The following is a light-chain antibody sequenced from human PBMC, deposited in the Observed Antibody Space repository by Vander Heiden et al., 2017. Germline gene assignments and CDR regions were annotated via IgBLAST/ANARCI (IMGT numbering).Light chain of an antibody. Sequence: EIVLTQSPATLSLSPGERATLSCRASHPISSFLAWYQQKPGQSPRLLIYDASNRATGTSLRFSGSGSGTDFTLTISSLESEDFVFYYCQQYTSWPLTFGGGTKVEIK. CDR1: HPISSF. J-gene: IGKJ4*01. CDR2: DAS. CDR3: QQYTSWPLT. V-gene: IGKV3-11*01.